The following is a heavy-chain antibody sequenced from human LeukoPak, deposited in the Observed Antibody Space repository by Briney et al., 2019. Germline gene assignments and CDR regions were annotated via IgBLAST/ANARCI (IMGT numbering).Heavy chain of an antibody. CDR3: ATDNRVYGSGSYAFDI. D-gene: IGHD3-10*01. CDR2: ITTSSSHI. J-gene: IGHJ3*02. V-gene: IGHV3-21*01. Sequence: GGSLRLSCAASGFTFGSYGMHWVRRAPGKGLEWVSSITTSSSHIYYADSLQGRFTISRDNARNSLYLQMNSLRAEDTAVYYCATDNRVYGSGSYAFDIWGQGTMVTVSS. CDR1: GFTFGSYG.